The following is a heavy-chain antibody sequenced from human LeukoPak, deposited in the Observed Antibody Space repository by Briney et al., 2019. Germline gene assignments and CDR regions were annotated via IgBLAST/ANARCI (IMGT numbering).Heavy chain of an antibody. V-gene: IGHV3-23*01. Sequence: GGSLRLSCAASGFTFSSYGMSWVRQAPGKGLEWVSAISGSGGSTYYADSVKGRFTISRDNSKNTLYLQMNSLRAEDTAVYYCAKGSPSGGSGWYGYFDLWGRGTLVTVSS. CDR3: AKGSPSGGSGWYGYFDL. CDR1: GFTFSSYG. D-gene: IGHD6-19*01. J-gene: IGHJ2*01. CDR2: ISGSGGST.